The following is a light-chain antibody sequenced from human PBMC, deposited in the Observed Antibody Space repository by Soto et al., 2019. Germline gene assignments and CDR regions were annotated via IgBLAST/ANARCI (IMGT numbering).Light chain of an antibody. CDR2: GAS. Sequence: EIKMAQSPDTLSVSPGERDTLSCRASQSISSKLAWYQQRPGQAPRLLIYGASTRATGVPVRFRGGGSGTEFTLTISGLQSEDFAVYCCQQYDKWPPTFGGGTKVEIK. CDR1: QSISSK. V-gene: IGKV3-15*01. J-gene: IGKJ4*01. CDR3: QQYDKWPPT.